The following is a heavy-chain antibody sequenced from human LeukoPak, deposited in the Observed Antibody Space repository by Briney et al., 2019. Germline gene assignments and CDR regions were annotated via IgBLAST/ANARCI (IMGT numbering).Heavy chain of an antibody. CDR1: GFTVSSYW. Sequence: GGSLRLSCAASGFTVSSYWMSWVRRAPGKGLEWVANIKQDGSEKYYVDSVKGRFTISRDNAKNSLYLQMNSLGAEDTAVYYCARDHGSMVRGVIGRSSDYSYYYYMDVWGKGTTVTVSS. CDR2: IKQDGSEK. J-gene: IGHJ6*03. V-gene: IGHV3-7*01. CDR3: ARDHGSMVRGVIGRSSDYSYYYYMDV. D-gene: IGHD3-10*01.